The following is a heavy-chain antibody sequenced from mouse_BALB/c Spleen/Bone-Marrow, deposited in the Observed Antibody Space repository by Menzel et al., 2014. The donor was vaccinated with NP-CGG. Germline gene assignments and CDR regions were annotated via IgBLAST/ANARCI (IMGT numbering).Heavy chain of an antibody. CDR1: GFDFSGYW. J-gene: IGHJ4*01. CDR3: ARLGYYGVMAY. V-gene: IGHV4-1*02. Sequence: EVKVVESGGGLVQPGRSLKLSCAASGFDFSGYWMSWVRQAPGKGLEWIGEINPDSSTINYTPSLKDKFIISRDNAKNTLYLQMCKVRSEDTALYYCARLGYYGVMAYWGHGTSVTVSS. CDR2: INPDSSTI. D-gene: IGHD1-1*01.